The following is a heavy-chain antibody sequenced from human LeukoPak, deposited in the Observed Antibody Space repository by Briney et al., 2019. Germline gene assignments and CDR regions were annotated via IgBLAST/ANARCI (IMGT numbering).Heavy chain of an antibody. D-gene: IGHD3-3*01. CDR2: IYTSGST. CDR1: GGAISSGSYY. V-gene: IGHV4-61*02. J-gene: IGHJ4*02. CDR3: ARSEGATIFGVVIPPFDY. Sequence: PSETLSLTCTVSGGAISSGSYYWSWIRQPPGKGLEWIRRIYTSGSTNYNPSLKSRVTISVDTSKNQFSLKLSSVTAADTAVYYCARSEGATIFGVVIPPFDYWGQGTLVTVSS.